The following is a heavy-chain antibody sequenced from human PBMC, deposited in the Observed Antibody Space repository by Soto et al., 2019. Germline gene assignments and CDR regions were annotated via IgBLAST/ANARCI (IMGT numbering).Heavy chain of an antibody. J-gene: IGHJ4*02. CDR3: AKHSRETTTCCGED. CDR1: GFTFGDYA. CDR2: VSNSGSST. D-gene: IGHD2-2*01. V-gene: IGHV3-23*01. Sequence: PVGSLRLSCAASGFTFGDYAMSWVRQAPGRGLEWVSGVSNSGSSTYYADSVKGRFTISRDNSKNTLYLQMNSLRAEDTAVYYCAKHSRETTTCCGEDWGQGTRVTVSS.